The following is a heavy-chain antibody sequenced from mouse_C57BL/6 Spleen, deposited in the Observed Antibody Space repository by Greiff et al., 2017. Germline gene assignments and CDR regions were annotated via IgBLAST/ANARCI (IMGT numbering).Heavy chain of an antibody. CDR1: GYTFTSYW. CDR2: IHPNSGST. Sequence: QVQLQQPGAELVKPGASVKLSCKASGYTFTSYWMHWVKQRPGQGLEWIGMIHPNSGSTNYNEKFKSKATLTVDKSSSTAYMQLSSLTSEDSAVSYCATLYYYGSSRYFDYWGQGTTLTVSS. V-gene: IGHV1-64*01. CDR3: ATLYYYGSSRYFDY. D-gene: IGHD1-1*01. J-gene: IGHJ2*01.